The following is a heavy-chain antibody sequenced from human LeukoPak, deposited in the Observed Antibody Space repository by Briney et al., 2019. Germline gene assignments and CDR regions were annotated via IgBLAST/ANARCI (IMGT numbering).Heavy chain of an antibody. CDR3: TRGAGWLIDY. CDR1: DDSISDYY. CDR2: FYNSGRS. D-gene: IGHD3-16*01. J-gene: IGHJ4*02. V-gene: IGHV4-59*01. Sequence: SETLSLTCTVSDDSISDYYRGWIRQPPGKGLEWIGYFYNSGRSTYNPSLKSRVTISADTSKNHFSLKLNSVTTADTAVYYCTRGAGWLIDYWGQGILVTASS.